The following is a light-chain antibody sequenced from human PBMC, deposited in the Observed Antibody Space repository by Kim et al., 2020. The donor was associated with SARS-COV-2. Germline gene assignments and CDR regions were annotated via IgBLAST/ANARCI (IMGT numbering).Light chain of an antibody. V-gene: IGLV1-47*01. CDR2: RNN. J-gene: IGLJ3*02. Sequence: MVTISCSRSSSNIGSHYVYWYQQLPGTTPNLLIYRNNQRPSGVPDRFSGSKSGTSASLAISGLRSEDEADYYCAAWDDNLSGLNWVFGGGTQLTVL. CDR1: SSNIGSHY. CDR3: AAWDDNLSGLNWV.